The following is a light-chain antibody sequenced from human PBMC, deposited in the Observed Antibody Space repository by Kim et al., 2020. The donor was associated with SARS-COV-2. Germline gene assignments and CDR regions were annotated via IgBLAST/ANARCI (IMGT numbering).Light chain of an antibody. CDR3: QQRT. Sequence: PSTLCASVGDRVSITCRASQSISSWLAWYQQKPGKAPKLLINKASSLESGVPSRFSGSGSGTEFTLTISSLQPDDFETYYCQQRTFGQGTKVDIK. V-gene: IGKV1-5*03. CDR1: QSISSW. CDR2: KAS. J-gene: IGKJ1*01.